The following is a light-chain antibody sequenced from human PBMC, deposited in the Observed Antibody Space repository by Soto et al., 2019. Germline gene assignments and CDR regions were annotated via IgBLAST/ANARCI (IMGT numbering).Light chain of an antibody. CDR1: SSDVGGFHY. CDR2: DVT. Sequence: QSVLTQPRSVSGSPGQSVTISCAGTSSDVGGFHYVSWYQQHPGKAPKLLIYDVTKRPSGVPDRFSGSKSGNTASLTISGLQVEDEADYYCCSYAGTYTFVFGGGTKVTVL. V-gene: IGLV2-11*01. CDR3: CSYAGTYTFV. J-gene: IGLJ2*01.